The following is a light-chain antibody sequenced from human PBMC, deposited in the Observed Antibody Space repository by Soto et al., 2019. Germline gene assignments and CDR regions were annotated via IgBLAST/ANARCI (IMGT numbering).Light chain of an antibody. CDR1: QDINTY. Sequence: EIVLTQSPATLSLSRGDRATLSCRASQDINTYLACYQQKPGQAPRLLIYDASNRAKGIPARFSGSGPGTDFTLTISSLEPEDFAVYYCQQRRNWPITFGQGTRLEIK. J-gene: IGKJ5*01. V-gene: IGKV3D-11*01. CDR2: DAS. CDR3: QQRRNWPIT.